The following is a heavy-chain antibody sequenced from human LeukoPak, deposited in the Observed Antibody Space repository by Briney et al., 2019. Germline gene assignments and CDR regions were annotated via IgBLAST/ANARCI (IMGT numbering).Heavy chain of an antibody. J-gene: IGHJ4*02. CDR2: IKQDGSEK. CDR1: GFTFSSYW. D-gene: IGHD5-12*01. CDR3: ARRLKQDATKTFDY. Sequence: GGSLRLSCAASGFTFSSYWMSWVRQAPGKGLEWVANIKQDGSEKYYVGSVKGRFTISRDNAKNSLDLQMNSLRAEDTAVYYCARRLKQDATKTFDYWGQGTLVTVSS. V-gene: IGHV3-7*01.